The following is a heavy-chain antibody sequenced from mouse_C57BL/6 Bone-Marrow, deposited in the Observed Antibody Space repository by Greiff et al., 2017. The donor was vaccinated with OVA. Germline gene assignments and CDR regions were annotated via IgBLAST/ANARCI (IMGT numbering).Heavy chain of an antibody. CDR3: ARNYYGSRYYAMDY. D-gene: IGHD1-1*01. Sequence: EVKLQQSGPELVKPGASVKISCKASGYTFTDYYMNWVKQSHGKSLEWIGDINPNNGGTSYNQKFKGKATLTVDKSSSTAYMELRSLTSEDSAVYYCARNYYGSRYYAMDYWGQGTSVTVSS. J-gene: IGHJ4*01. V-gene: IGHV1-26*01. CDR1: GYTFTDYY. CDR2: INPNNGGT.